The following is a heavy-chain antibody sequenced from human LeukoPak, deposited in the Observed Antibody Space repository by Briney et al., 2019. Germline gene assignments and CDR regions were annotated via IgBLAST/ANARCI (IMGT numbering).Heavy chain of an antibody. V-gene: IGHV3-33*01. D-gene: IGHD1-26*01. CDR3: ATHRGSYPAGGFNY. Sequence: GGSLRLSCAASGFTVSNYGMHWVRQAPGKGLEWVAVIFYDGSHKYYADSVKGRFTVSRDNSKNTLYLQMNSLRVEDTAVFYCATHRGSYPAGGFNYWGQGTLVTVSS. CDR2: IFYDGSHK. CDR1: GFTVSNYG. J-gene: IGHJ4*02.